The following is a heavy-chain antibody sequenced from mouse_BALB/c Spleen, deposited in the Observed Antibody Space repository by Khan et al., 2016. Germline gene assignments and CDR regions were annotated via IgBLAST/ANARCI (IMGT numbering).Heavy chain of an antibody. D-gene: IGHD1-1*01. CDR3: ERSTVVARNYYAVDY. V-gene: IGHV9-2-1*01. CDR2: INTETGEP. Sequence: QIQLVQSGPELKKPGETVKISCKASGYTFTDYSMHWVKQAPGKGLKWMGWINTETGEPTYADDFKGRFAFSLETSASTAYLEINNLKNEDTATYFCERSTVVARNYYAVDYWGTGTSVTIAS. CDR1: GYTFTDYS. J-gene: IGHJ4*01.